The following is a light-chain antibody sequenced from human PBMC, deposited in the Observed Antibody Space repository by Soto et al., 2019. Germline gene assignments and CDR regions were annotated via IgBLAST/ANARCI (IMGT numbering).Light chain of an antibody. CDR3: QQYNNWPRT. CDR1: QSVSSY. CDR2: GAS. J-gene: IGKJ1*01. V-gene: IGKV3-15*01. Sequence: EILITQSLAAVSLHPEERATLSCWASQSVSSYLAWYQQKPGQAPRLLIHGASTRATGIPARFSGSGSGTEFTLTISSLQSEDFAVYYCQQYNNWPRTFGQGAKVDIK.